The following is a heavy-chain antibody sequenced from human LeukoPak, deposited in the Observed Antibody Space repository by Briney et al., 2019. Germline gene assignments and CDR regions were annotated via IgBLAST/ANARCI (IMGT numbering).Heavy chain of an antibody. J-gene: IGHJ4*02. Sequence: GGSLRLSCGGSRFTFSTYAMSWVRQAPGKGLEWVSGISGSGSSTYYADSVKGRFTISRDNSKNTLYLQMNSLRAEDTAVYYCARGITIFGVPGALFDYWGQGTLVTVSS. D-gene: IGHD3-3*01. CDR3: ARGITIFGVPGALFDY. V-gene: IGHV3-23*01. CDR1: RFTFSTYA. CDR2: ISGSGSST.